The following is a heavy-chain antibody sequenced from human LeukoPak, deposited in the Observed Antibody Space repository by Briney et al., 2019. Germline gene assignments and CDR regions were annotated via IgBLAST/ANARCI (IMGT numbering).Heavy chain of an antibody. J-gene: IGHJ6*03. CDR1: GFTFSSYG. CDR2: ISGSGGST. V-gene: IGHV3-23*01. D-gene: IGHD1-26*01. CDR3: AKTVGATPYYYYMDV. Sequence: GGTLRLSCAASGFTFSSYGMSWVRQAPGKGLEWVSAISGSGGSTYYADSVKGRFTISRDNSENTLYLQMNSLRAEDTAVYYCAKTVGATPYYYYMDVWGKGTTVTISS.